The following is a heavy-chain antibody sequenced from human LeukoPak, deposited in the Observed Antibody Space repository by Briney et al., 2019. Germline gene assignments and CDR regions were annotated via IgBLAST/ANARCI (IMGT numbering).Heavy chain of an antibody. CDR2: ISSSSYI. D-gene: IGHD3-10*01. Sequence: GGSLRLSCAASGFTFSSYSMNWVRQAPGKGLEWVSSISSSSYIYYADSVKGRFTISRDDSKNTLYLQMNSLRAEDTAVYYCAQGRSWFGEFGNNWFDPWGQGTLVTVSS. CDR1: GFTFSSYS. J-gene: IGHJ5*02. V-gene: IGHV3-21*04. CDR3: AQGRSWFGEFGNNWFDP.